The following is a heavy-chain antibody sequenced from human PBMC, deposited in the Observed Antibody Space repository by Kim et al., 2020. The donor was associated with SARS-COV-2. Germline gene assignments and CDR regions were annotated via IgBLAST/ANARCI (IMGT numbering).Heavy chain of an antibody. D-gene: IGHD3-3*01. V-gene: IGHV1-18*01. CDR2: T. Sequence: TNYAQKLQGRVTMTTDTSTSTAYMELRSLRSDDTAVYYCARDGVVAPFDYWGQGTLVTVSS. CDR3: ARDGVVAPFDY. J-gene: IGHJ4*02.